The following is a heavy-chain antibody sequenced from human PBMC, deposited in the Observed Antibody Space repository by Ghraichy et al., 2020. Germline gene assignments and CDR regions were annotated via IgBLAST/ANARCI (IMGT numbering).Heavy chain of an antibody. V-gene: IGHV4-59*01. CDR2: IYYNGGA. Sequence: SQTLSLTCTVSGDSISKYYWSWVRQSPAKRLEWIGNIYYNGGAEYNPSLKSRVTIFLDTSKTQFSLRMTSVTTADTAVYYCARTAAGDYGMDVWGQGTAVAVPS. CDR1: GDSISKYY. D-gene: IGHD6-13*01. CDR3: ARTAAGDYGMDV. J-gene: IGHJ6*02.